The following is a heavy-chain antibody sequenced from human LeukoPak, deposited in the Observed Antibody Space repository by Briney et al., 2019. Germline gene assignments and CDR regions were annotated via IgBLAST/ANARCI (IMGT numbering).Heavy chain of an antibody. J-gene: IGHJ3*02. Sequence: PGGSLRLSCAASGFTFSSYWMHWVRQAPGKGLVWVSRINSDGSSTIYADSVKGRFTISRDNAKNTLYLQMNSLRAEDTAVYYCARDPRDDYNSRIFDIWGLGTMVTVSS. D-gene: IGHD5-24*01. CDR1: GFTFSSYW. V-gene: IGHV3-74*01. CDR2: INSDGSST. CDR3: ARDPRDDYNSRIFDI.